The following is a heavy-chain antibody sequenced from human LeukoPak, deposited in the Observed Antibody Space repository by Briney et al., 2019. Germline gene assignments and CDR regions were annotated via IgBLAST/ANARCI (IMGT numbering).Heavy chain of an antibody. D-gene: IGHD3-22*01. CDR1: GGSINSYY. CDR3: ARDDSNYSDSSGFDS. CDR2: IYYSGST. J-gene: IGHJ4*02. Sequence: SETLSLTCTVSGGSINSYYWSWIRQPPGKGLEWIGYIYYSGSTNYNPSLNSRVTISVDTSKNQVSLELSSVTAADTAVYYCARDDSNYSDSSGFDSWGQGTLVTVSS. V-gene: IGHV4-59*01.